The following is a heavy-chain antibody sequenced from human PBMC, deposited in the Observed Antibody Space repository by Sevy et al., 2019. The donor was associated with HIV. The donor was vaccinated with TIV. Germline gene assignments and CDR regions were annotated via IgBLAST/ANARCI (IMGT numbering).Heavy chain of an antibody. D-gene: IGHD3-16*01. CDR1: GFTFSSYS. CDR3: ASWGRFREY. J-gene: IGHJ4*02. V-gene: IGHV3-21*01. CDR2: ISSSGSYI. Sequence: GGSPRLSCAASGFTFSSYSMNWVRQAPGKGLEWVSSISSSGSYIYYADSVKGRFTISRDKAKNSLYLQMNSLRAGDPAVYYCASWGRFREYWGQGTLVTVSS.